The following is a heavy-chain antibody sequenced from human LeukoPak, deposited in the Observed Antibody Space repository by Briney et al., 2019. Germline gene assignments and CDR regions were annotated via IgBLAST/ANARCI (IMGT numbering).Heavy chain of an antibody. V-gene: IGHV3-43*02. J-gene: IGHJ4*02. D-gene: IGHD5-24*01. CDR1: GFTFDDYA. CDR3: AKDSVERAAINHHCDC. Sequence: GGSLRLSCAASGFTFDDYAMHWVRQVPGKGLEWVSLISAYGDRTYYADSVKGRFTISRDNSKNSVYLQMNSLRPEDTALYYCAKDSVERAAINHHCDCWGQGTLVTVSS. CDR2: ISAYGDRT.